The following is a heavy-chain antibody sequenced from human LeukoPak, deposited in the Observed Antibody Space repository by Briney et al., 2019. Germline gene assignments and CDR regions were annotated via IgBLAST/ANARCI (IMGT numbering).Heavy chain of an antibody. V-gene: IGHV4-59*08. CDR2: IYYSGST. Sequence: SETLSLTCTVSGGSISSYYWSWIRQPPGKGLEWIGYIYYSGSTNNNPSLKSRVTISVDTSKNQFSLKLSSVTAADTAVYYCAKTIIDSSGYLEAFDIWGQGTMVTVSS. D-gene: IGHD3-22*01. J-gene: IGHJ3*02. CDR3: AKTIIDSSGYLEAFDI. CDR1: GGSISSYY.